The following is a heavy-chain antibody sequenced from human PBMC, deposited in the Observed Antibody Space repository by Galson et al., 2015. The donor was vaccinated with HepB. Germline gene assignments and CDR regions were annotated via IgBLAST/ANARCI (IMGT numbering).Heavy chain of an antibody. CDR3: ALSHDLVASWYFDL. D-gene: IGHD5-12*01. CDR1: GYTFTSYD. CDR2: MNPNSGNT. V-gene: IGHV1-8*01. J-gene: IGHJ2*01. Sequence: SVKVSCKASGYTFTSYDINWVRQATGQGLEWMGWMNPNSGNTGYAQKFQGRVTMTRNTSISTAYMELSSLRSEDTAVYYCALSHDLVASWYFDLWGRGTLVTVSS.